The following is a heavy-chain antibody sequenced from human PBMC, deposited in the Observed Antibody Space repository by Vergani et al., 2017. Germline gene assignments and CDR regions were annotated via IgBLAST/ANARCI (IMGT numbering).Heavy chain of an antibody. Sequence: QVQLVESGGGVVQPGRSLRLSCAASGFTFSSYAMHWVRQAPGKGLEWVAVISYDGSNKYYADSVKGRFTISRDNSKNTLYLQMNSLRAEDTAVYYCARDCSGLIAARPFYYYYYYMDVWGKGTTVTVSS. CDR1: GFTFSSYA. D-gene: IGHD6-6*01. V-gene: IGHV3-30-3*01. J-gene: IGHJ6*03. CDR3: ARDCSGLIAARPFYYYYYYMDV. CDR2: ISYDGSNK.